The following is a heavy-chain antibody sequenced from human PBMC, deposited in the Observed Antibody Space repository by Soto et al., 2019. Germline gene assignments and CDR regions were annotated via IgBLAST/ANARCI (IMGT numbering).Heavy chain of an antibody. V-gene: IGHV3-21*01. Sequence: EVQLVESGGGLVKPGGSLRLSCAASGFTFSSYSMNWVRQAPGKGLEWVSSISSSSSYIYYADSVKGRFIISRDNAKNSLYLQMNSLRAEDTAVYYCTRGYCSGGSCYPGSFDIWGQGTMVTVSS. CDR3: TRGYCSGGSCYPGSFDI. CDR2: ISSSSSYI. J-gene: IGHJ3*02. CDR1: GFTFSSYS. D-gene: IGHD2-15*01.